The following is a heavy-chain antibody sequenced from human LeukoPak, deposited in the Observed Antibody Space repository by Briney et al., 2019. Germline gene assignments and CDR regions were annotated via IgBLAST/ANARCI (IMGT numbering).Heavy chain of an antibody. CDR2: IYYSGST. CDR1: DGSISSSSHY. V-gene: IGHV4-39*01. D-gene: IGHD5/OR15-5a*01. J-gene: IGHJ4*02. Sequence: PSETLSLTCTVSDGSISSSSHYWGWIRQPPGKGLEWIGSIYYSGSTYYNPSLKRRVSISGDTSKNQFSLKLSAVTAADTAVYYCARQSSVSRPNFDYWGQGTLVTVST. CDR3: ARQSSVSRPNFDY.